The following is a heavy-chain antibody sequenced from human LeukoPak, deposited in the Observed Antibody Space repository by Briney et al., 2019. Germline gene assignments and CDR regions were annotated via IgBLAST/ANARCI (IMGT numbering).Heavy chain of an antibody. CDR1: GYTFTSYG. J-gene: IGHJ6*03. V-gene: IGHV1-18*01. CDR3: ARADSSGYYFGNYYYYMEV. Sequence: ASVKLSCKASGYTFTSYGISWVRQAPGQGLEWMGWISAYNGNTNYAQKLQGRVTMTTDTSTSTAYMVLRSLRSSDTAGYYRARADSSGYYFGNYYYYMEVWGKGTTVTVSS. D-gene: IGHD3-22*01. CDR2: ISAYNGNT.